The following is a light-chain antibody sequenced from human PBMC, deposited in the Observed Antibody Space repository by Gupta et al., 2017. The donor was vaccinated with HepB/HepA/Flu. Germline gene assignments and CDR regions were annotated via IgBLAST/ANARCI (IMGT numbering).Light chain of an antibody. Sequence: QSVLTPPPSVSAAPGQKVTISCSGSSSNIGNNYVSWYQQLPGTAPKLLIYENNKRPSGIPDRFSGSKSGTSATLGITGLQTGGEADYYCGTWDSSLSAGVFGGGTKLTVL. CDR1: SSNIGNNY. CDR2: ENN. V-gene: IGLV1-51*02. CDR3: GTWDSSLSAGV. J-gene: IGLJ2*01.